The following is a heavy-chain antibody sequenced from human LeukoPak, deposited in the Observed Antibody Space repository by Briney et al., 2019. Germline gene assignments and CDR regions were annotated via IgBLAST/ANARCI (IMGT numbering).Heavy chain of an antibody. CDR1: GFTFSSYA. Sequence: PGGSLRLSCAASGFTFSSYAMHWVRQAPGKGLEWVAVISYDGSNKYYADSVKGRFTISRDNSKNTLYLQMNSLRAEDTAVYYCASLSSGWLGEYFDYWGQGTLVTVSS. CDR3: ASLSSGWLGEYFDY. V-gene: IGHV3-30*04. D-gene: IGHD6-19*01. J-gene: IGHJ4*02. CDR2: ISYDGSNK.